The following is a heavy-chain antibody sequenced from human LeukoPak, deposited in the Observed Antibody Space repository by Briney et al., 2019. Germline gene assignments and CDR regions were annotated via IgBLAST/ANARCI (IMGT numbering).Heavy chain of an antibody. V-gene: IGHV5-51*01. Sequence: GESLKISCKGSGYSFTSYWIGWVRQMPGKGLEWMGIIYPGDSETRYSPSFQGQVTISADKSISTAYLQWSSLKASDTAMYFCARQRARSAPDYWGQGTLVTVSS. CDR3: ARQRARSAPDY. CDR1: GYSFTSYW. J-gene: IGHJ4*02. CDR2: IYPGDSET.